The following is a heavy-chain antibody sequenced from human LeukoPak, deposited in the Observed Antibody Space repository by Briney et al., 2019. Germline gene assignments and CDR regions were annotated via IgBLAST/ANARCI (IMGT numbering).Heavy chain of an antibody. V-gene: IGHV3-11*04. D-gene: IGHD3-22*01. CDR3: ARGTPTHGYYYDSSGYYGSYMDV. Sequence: GGSLRLSCAASGFTFSDNYMTWVRQAPGKGLEWLSYISGNGGVIQYADSVKGRFTISRDNAKNSLYLQMNSLRAEDTAVYYCARGTPTHGYYYDSSGYYGSYMDVWGKGTTVTVSS. J-gene: IGHJ6*03. CDR1: GFTFSDNY. CDR2: ISGNGGVI.